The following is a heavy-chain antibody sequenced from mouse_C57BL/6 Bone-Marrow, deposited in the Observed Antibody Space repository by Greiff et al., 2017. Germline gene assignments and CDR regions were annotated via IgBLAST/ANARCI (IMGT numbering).Heavy chain of an antibody. V-gene: IGHV1-26*01. Sequence: VQPQQSEPELLKPGALVKISRKVSGHTLTDYYMNWGKQSHGKSLEWIGDINPNNGGTSYNQKFKGKATLTVDKSFSTAYMELRSLTSEDSAVYDCARYGNYFYYAMDYWGQGTSVTVSS. CDR2: INPNNGGT. CDR1: GHTLTDYY. J-gene: IGHJ4*01. D-gene: IGHD2-1*01. CDR3: ARYGNYFYYAMDY.